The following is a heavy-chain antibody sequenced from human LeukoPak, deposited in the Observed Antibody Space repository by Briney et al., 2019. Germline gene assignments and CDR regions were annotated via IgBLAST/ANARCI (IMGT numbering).Heavy chain of an antibody. J-gene: IGHJ5*02. CDR1: GYTFISYG. CDR2: ISTYNGNT. D-gene: IGHD3-16*01. V-gene: IGHV1-18*01. CDR3: ARGGDRGDWLDP. Sequence: VSVKVSCKASGYTFISYGISWVRQAPGQGLQWMGWISTYNGNTNYAQKLQGRVTMTTDTSTTTAYMELRSLRSDDTAVYYCARGGDRGDWLDPWGQGTLVTVSS.